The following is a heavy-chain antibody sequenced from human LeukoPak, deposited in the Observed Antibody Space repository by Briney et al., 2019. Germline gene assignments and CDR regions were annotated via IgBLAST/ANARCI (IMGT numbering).Heavy chain of an antibody. V-gene: IGHV3-7*01. D-gene: IGHD2-21*01. CDR3: ARDGLFHPDY. J-gene: IGHJ4*02. CDR2: IKQDGSEK. CDR1: GLTFSSYW. Sequence: GGSLRLSCAASGLTFSSYWMSWVRQAPGKGLEWVANIKQDGSEKYYVDSVKGRFTISRDNAKNSLYLQMNSLRAEDTAVYYCARDGLFHPDYWGQGTLVTVSS.